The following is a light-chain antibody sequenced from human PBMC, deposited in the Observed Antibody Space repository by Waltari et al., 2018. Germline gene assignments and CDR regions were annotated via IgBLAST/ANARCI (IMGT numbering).Light chain of an antibody. Sequence: QAGLTQPPSVSKDLRQTATLTCTGNSNNVGNQGAAWLQQHQGHPPKLLSYRNNNRPSGISERFPESTSGNTASLTISGLQPEDEADYYCSAWDSSLSAWVFGGGTKLTVL. CDR3: SAWDSSLSAWV. V-gene: IGLV10-54*04. CDR2: RNN. J-gene: IGLJ3*02. CDR1: SNNVGNQG.